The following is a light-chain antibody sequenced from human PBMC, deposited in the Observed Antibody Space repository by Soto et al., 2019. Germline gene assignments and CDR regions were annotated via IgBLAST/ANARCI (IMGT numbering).Light chain of an antibody. CDR2: HNN. CDR1: SSNIGTNT. CDR3: ALWDDGLIDVI. J-gene: IGLJ2*01. V-gene: IGLV1-44*01. Sequence: QSVLTQPPSASGTPGQRVTISCSGSSSNIGTNTVNWYQQLPGTAPKLLIFHNNQRPSGVPDRFSGSKSGSSASLAISGLQSEDEADYYCALWDDGLIDVIFGGGTKLTVL.